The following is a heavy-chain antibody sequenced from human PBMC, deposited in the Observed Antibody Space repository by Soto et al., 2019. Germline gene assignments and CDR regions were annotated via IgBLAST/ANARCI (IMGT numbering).Heavy chain of an antibody. J-gene: IGHJ6*02. D-gene: IGHD4-4*01. CDR2: INPHSGAT. V-gene: IGHV1-2*02. CDR1: GYIFSANY. CDR3: ARDRGTTSLPGPYYYYGMDV. Sequence: ASVKVSCKASGYIFSANYIHWVRQAPGQGLEWLGWINPHSGATNYAQKFLGRVTMSADTSASTAYMDLARLKSEDTAVYYCARDRGTTSLPGPYYYYGMDVWGQGTTVTVSS.